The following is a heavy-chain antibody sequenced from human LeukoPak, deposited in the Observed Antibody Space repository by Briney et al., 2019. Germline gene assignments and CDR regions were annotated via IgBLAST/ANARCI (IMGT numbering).Heavy chain of an antibody. Sequence: PGGSLRLSCTGFGFTFSNYNMKWVRQAPGKGLEWVSSISSDSSYTHYASSVEGRLTISRDNDKNSLYLQMNSLRADDTAVYYCAELGITMIGGVWGKGTTVTVSS. CDR2: ISSDSSYT. V-gene: IGHV3-21*01. CDR1: GFTFSNYN. J-gene: IGHJ6*04. D-gene: IGHD3-10*02. CDR3: AELGITMIGGV.